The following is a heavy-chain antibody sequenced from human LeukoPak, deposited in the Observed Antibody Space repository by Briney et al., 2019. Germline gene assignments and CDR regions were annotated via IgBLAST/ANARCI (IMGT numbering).Heavy chain of an antibody. V-gene: IGHV3-74*01. J-gene: IGHJ4*02. CDR2: INTAESST. Sequence: PGGSLRLSCAASGFTFRSYGMHWVRQAPGKGLMWVSRINTAESSTTYADSVKGRFTISRDNAKNTLYLQMNSLKAEDTAVYYCSRDFDRYYFDYWGQGTLVTVSS. D-gene: IGHD3-16*02. CDR1: GFTFRSYG. CDR3: SRDFDRYYFDY.